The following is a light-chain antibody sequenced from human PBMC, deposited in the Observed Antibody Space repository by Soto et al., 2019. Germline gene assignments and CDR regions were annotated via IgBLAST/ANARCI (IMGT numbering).Light chain of an antibody. CDR3: GAWDARLSGYF. J-gene: IGLJ1*01. Sequence: SVLTKPPSASGTPGEWPTISGSGRNSNIVSCYVCWYQVVPGTAPKLLVYCNDQPPSCVPDRFSGSKSGTSASRAISGLRSDDEADYYCGAWDARLSGYFFGSGTKVTVL. V-gene: IGLV1-47*01. CDR2: CND. CDR1: NSNIVSCY.